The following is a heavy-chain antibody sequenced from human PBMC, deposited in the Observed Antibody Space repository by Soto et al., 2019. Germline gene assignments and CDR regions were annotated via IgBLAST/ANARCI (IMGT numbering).Heavy chain of an antibody. CDR3: ARVEQWLAVGIDY. J-gene: IGHJ4*02. D-gene: IGHD6-19*01. CDR1: GFTFSSYA. Sequence: QVQLVESGGGVVQPGRSLRLSCAASGFTFSSYAMHWVRQAPGKGLEWVAVISYDGSNKYYADSVKGRFTISRDNSKNTLYLQRNSLRAEDTAVYYWARVEQWLAVGIDYWGQGTLVTVSS. CDR2: ISYDGSNK. V-gene: IGHV3-30-3*01.